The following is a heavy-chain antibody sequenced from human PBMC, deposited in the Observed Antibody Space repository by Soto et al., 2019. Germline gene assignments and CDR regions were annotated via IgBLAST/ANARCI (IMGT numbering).Heavy chain of an antibody. CDR1: GFTFSSYG. CDR3: ARDQRQWLGHFDY. Sequence: QVQLVESGGGVVQPGRSLRLSCAASGFTFSSYGMHWVRQAPGKGLEWVAVIWYDGSNKYYADSVKGRFTISRDNSKNTLYLQMNSLRAEDTAVYYCARDQRQWLGHFDYWGQGTLVTVSS. J-gene: IGHJ4*02. CDR2: IWYDGSNK. V-gene: IGHV3-33*08. D-gene: IGHD6-19*01.